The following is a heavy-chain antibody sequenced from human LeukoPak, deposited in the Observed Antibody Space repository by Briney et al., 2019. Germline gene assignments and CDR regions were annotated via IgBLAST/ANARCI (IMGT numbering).Heavy chain of an antibody. CDR3: ARGRTAMVTRYYYYGMDV. J-gene: IGHJ6*02. CDR2: INHSGRT. V-gene: IGHV4-34*01. Sequence: SETLSLTCAVYGGSFSGYYWSWIRQPPGKGLEWIGEINHSGRTNYNPSLKSRVTISVDTSKNQFSLKLSSVTAADTAVYYCARGRTAMVTRYYYYGMDVWGQGTTVTVSS. CDR1: GGSFSGYY. D-gene: IGHD5-18*01.